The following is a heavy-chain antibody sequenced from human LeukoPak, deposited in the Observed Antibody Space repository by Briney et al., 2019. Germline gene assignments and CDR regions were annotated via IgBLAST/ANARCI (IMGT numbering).Heavy chain of an antibody. CDR1: GFTFSSFP. CDR2: ISTDGSSK. CDR3: ARSLIPGRWYFDL. V-gene: IGHV3-30*04. J-gene: IGHJ2*01. D-gene: IGHD3-16*01. Sequence: GKSLRLSCAVSGFTFSSFPFHWVRQAPGKGLEWVAAISTDGSSKYHGDSVKGRFTISRDNPMNTLYLQMNGLRPDDTAVYYCARSLIPGRWYFDLWGRGTLVTVSS.